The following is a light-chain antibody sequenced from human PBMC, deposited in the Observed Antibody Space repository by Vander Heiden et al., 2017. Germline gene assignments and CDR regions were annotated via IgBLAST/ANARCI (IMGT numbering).Light chain of an antibody. Sequence: QSVFTQPPSVAAAPGQKGTIPCSGSSSDWCNNYVSWYQQLPGPAPKLLIYENNKRPSGIPDRFSGSKSGTSATLGITGLQTGDEADYYCGTWDSSLSAYVFGTGTKVTVL. CDR2: ENN. CDR1: SSDWCNNY. CDR3: GTWDSSLSAYV. V-gene: IGLV1-51*02. J-gene: IGLJ1*01.